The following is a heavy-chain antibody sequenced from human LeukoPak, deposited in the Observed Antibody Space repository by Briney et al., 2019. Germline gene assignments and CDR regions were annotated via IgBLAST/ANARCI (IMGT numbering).Heavy chain of an antibody. V-gene: IGHV4-59*01. CDR2: IYYSGST. CDR3: ARGYSGYDAFDI. Sequence: SETLSLTCTVSVGSISSYYGSWIRQPPGKGREWMGYIYYSGSTNYNPSLKSRVTISVDTSKNQFSLKLSSVTAADTAVYYCARGYSGYDAFDIWGQGTMVTVSS. D-gene: IGHD5-12*01. CDR1: VGSISSYY. J-gene: IGHJ3*02.